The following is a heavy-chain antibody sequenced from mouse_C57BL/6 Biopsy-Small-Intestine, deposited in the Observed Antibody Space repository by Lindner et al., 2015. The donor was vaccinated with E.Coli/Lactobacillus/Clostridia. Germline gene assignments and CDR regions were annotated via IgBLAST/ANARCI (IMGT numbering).Heavy chain of an antibody. Sequence: VQLQESGPELVKPGASVKISCKASGYAFSSSWMNWVKQRPGKGLEWIGRIYPGDGDTNYNGKFKGKATLTADKSSSTAYMQLSSPTSEDSAVYFCASGSGYWGQGTLVTVSA. D-gene: IGHD3-2*02. CDR1: GYAFSSSW. J-gene: IGHJ3*01. V-gene: IGHV1-82*01. CDR2: IYPGDGDT. CDR3: ASGSGY.